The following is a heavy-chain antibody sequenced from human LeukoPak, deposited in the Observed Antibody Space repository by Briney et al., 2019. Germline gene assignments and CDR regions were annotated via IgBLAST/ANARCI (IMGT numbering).Heavy chain of an antibody. D-gene: IGHD1-26*01. V-gene: IGHV3-21*01. Sequence: GGSLRLSCAASGFTFSSYSMNWVRQAPGKGLEWVSSISSSSYIYYADSVKGRFTISRDNAKNSLYLQMNSLRAEDTAVYYCARVILGSSASFDYWGQGTLVTVSS. CDR2: ISSSSYI. CDR3: ARVILGSSASFDY. J-gene: IGHJ4*02. CDR1: GFTFSSYS.